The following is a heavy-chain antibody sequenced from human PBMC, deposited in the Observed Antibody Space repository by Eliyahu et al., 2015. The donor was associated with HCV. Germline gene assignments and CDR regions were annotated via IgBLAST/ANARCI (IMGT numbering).Heavy chain of an antibody. D-gene: IGHD2-15*01. CDR2: INPSGGST. CDR3: ARSSRRYCSGGSCYGERGDYYYYYGMDV. J-gene: IGHJ6*02. CDR1: GYTFTSYY. V-gene: IGHV1-46*01. Sequence: QVQLVQSGAEVKKPGASVKVSCKASGYTFTSYYMHWVXXAPGQGLEWMGIINPSGGSTSYAQKFQGRVTMTRDTSTSTVYMELSSLRSEDTAVYYCARSSRRYCSGGSCYGERGDYYYYYGMDVWGQGTTVTVSS.